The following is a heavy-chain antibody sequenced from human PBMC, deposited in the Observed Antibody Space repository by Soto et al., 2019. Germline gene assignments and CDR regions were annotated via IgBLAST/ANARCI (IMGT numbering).Heavy chain of an antibody. CDR1: GYSFTSYW. CDR2: IDPSDSYT. CDR3: ARQAVGATAPFDY. Sequence: EVQLVQSGAEVKKPGESLRISCKGSGYSFTSYWIRWVRQMPGKGLEWRGRIDPSDSYTNYSPSFQGHVTISADKSISTAYLQWSSLKASDTAMYYCARQAVGATAPFDYWGQGTLVTVSS. J-gene: IGHJ4*02. V-gene: IGHV5-10-1*03. D-gene: IGHD1-26*01.